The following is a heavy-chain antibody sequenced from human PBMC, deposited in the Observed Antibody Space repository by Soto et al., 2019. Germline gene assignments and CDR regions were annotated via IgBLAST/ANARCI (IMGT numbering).Heavy chain of an antibody. V-gene: IGHV1-46*01. CDR3: AKHLLSVAGYLHGMDV. CDR1: GYTFTYYF. D-gene: IGHD6-19*01. CDR2: INPSGGST. J-gene: IGHJ6*02. Sequence: ASVKVSCKASGYTFTYYFIHWVRQAPGQGLEWMGIINPSGGSTSYAQKFQGRVTMTRDTSTSTVYMELSSPRSEDTAVYYCAKHLLSVAGYLHGMDVWG.